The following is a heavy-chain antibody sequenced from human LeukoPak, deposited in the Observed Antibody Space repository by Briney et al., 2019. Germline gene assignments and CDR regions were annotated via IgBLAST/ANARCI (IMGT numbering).Heavy chain of an antibody. CDR3: ASPPRGDCSGGSCYDY. Sequence: GGSLRLSCAASGFTFSSYEMNWVRQAPGKGLEWVSYISSSGSTIYYADSVKGRFTISRDNAKNSPYLQMNSLRAEDTAVYYCASPPRGDCSGGSCYDYWGQGTLVTVSS. J-gene: IGHJ4*02. CDR2: ISSSGSTI. V-gene: IGHV3-48*03. CDR1: GFTFSSYE. D-gene: IGHD2-15*01.